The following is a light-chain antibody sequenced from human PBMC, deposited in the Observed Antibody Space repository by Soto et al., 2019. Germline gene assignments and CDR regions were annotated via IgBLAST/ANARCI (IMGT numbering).Light chain of an antibody. CDR1: SSDVGTYNY. Sequence: QSVLTQPASVSGSPGQSITISCTGTSSDVGTYNYVSWYQQHPGKAPKLMIYDVSNRPSGVSNRFSGSKSGNTASLTISGLQAEDEADYYCSSYTRSSPYVFGTGTKVTVL. CDR3: SSYTRSSPYV. J-gene: IGLJ1*01. V-gene: IGLV2-14*01. CDR2: DVS.